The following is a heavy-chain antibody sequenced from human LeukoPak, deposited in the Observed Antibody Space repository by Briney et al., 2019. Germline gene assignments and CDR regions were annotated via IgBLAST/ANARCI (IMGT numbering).Heavy chain of an antibody. V-gene: IGHV3-21*01. D-gene: IGHD6-6*01. CDR3: AREDSSFIPFDY. Sequence: GGSLRLSCAASGFTFSSYSMNWARQAPGKGLEWVSSISSSSSYIYYADSVKGRFTISRDNAKNSLYLQMNSLRAEDTAVYYCAREDSSFIPFDYWGQGTLVTVSS. CDR2: ISSSSSYI. J-gene: IGHJ4*02. CDR1: GFTFSSYS.